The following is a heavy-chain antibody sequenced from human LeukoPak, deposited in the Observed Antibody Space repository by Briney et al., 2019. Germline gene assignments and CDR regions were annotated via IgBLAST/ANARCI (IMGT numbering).Heavy chain of an antibody. Sequence: GESLKISCKGSGYSFISYWIGWVRQMPGKGLEWMGIIYTGDSDTRYSPSFQGQVTISADKSISTAYLQWSSLKASDTAMYYCARATYYYGSGTYGHFDYWGQGTLVTVCS. D-gene: IGHD3-10*01. CDR3: ARATYYYGSGTYGHFDY. J-gene: IGHJ4*02. V-gene: IGHV5-51*01. CDR2: IYTGDSDT. CDR1: GYSFISYW.